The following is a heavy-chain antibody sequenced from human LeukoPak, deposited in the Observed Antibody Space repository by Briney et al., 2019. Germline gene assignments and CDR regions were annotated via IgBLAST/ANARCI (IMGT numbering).Heavy chain of an antibody. CDR1: GFTFSSYG. D-gene: IGHD3-22*01. J-gene: IGHJ4*02. Sequence: GGSLRLSCAASGFTFSSYGMHWVRQAPGKGLEWVAFIRYDGSNKYYADSVKGRFTISRDNSKNTLYLQMNSLRAEDTAVHYCANLDYYDSSGYRYYFDYWGQGALVTVSS. CDR2: IRYDGSNK. V-gene: IGHV3-30*02. CDR3: ANLDYYDSSGYRYYFDY.